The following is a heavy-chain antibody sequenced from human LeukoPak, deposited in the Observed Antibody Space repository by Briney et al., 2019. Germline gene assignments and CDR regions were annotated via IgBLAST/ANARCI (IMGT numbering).Heavy chain of an antibody. CDR1: GFTFSDYY. Sequence: PGGSLRLSCAASGFTFSDYYMSWIRQAPGKGLGGVSYISSSGSTIYYADSVKGRFTISRDNAKNTLYLQMNSLRAEDTAVYYCAREVWSAMVRGVIRLWGQGTLVTVSS. V-gene: IGHV3-11*01. J-gene: IGHJ4*02. CDR3: AREVWSAMVRGVIRL. CDR2: ISSSGSTI. D-gene: IGHD3-10*01.